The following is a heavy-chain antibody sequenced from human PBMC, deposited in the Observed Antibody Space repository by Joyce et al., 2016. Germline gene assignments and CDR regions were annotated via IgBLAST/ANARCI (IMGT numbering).Heavy chain of an antibody. J-gene: IGHJ4*02. V-gene: IGHV3-21*03. CDR2: IGASGSRR. D-gene: IGHD2-15*01. CDR1: RFTFSSYS. Sequence: LVESGGGLVKPGGSLRLSCAATRFTFSSYSMNWVRQAPGKGVEWRSSIGASGSRRYYKDSVTGRVTICRDNANTSLFRQLISLRAEETAVYYCARVVRRFCSGGSCYSDHWGQGILGTVSP. CDR3: ARVVRRFCSGGSCYSDH.